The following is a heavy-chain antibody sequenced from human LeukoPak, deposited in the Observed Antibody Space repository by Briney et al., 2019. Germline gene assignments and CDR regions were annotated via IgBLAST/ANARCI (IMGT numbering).Heavy chain of an antibody. CDR3: ARARDILKGLGPYYFDY. CDR2: IYYSGST. D-gene: IGHD3-9*01. Sequence: SETLSLTCTVSGGSISSYYWSWIRQPPGKGLEWIGYIYYSGSTNYNPSLKSRVTISVDTSKNQFSLKLSSVTAADTAVYYCARARDILKGLGPYYFDYWGQGTLVTVSS. J-gene: IGHJ4*02. CDR1: GGSISSYY. V-gene: IGHV4-59*01.